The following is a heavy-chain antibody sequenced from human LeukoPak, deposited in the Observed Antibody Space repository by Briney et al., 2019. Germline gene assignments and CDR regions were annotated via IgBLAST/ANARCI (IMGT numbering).Heavy chain of an antibody. V-gene: IGHV4-30-2*02. CDR2: IYHTGST. CDR3: ARRDYALDY. Sequence: SETLSLTCDVSGGSISSGLYSWSWIRQPLGKGLEWIGYIYHTGSTYYNPSLKSRVTISVDTSKNQFSLNLRSVTAADTAVYYCARRDYALDYWGQGTLVTVSS. CDR1: GGSISSGLYS. D-gene: IGHD4-17*01. J-gene: IGHJ4*02.